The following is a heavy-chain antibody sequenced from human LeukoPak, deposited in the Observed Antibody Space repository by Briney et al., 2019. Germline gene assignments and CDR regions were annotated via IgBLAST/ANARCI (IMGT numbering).Heavy chain of an antibody. J-gene: IGHJ4*02. D-gene: IGHD6-19*01. Sequence: AAVKVSCKASGYTFTGYYMHLVRQAPGQGLEWMGWINPNSGGTNYAQKFQGRVTMTRDTSISTAYMELSRLRSDDTAVYYCARGVDQWPGKPFDYWGQGTLVTVSS. CDR3: ARGVDQWPGKPFDY. V-gene: IGHV1-2*02. CDR2: INPNSGGT. CDR1: GYTFTGYY.